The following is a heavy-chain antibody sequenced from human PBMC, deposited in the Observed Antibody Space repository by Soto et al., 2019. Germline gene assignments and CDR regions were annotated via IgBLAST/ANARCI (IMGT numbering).Heavy chain of an antibody. CDR1: GGSIRSNY. J-gene: IGHJ6*02. V-gene: IGHV4-4*07. CDR3: AREGESGFGMDV. CDR2: IYTSGTT. Sequence: SETLSLTCIFAGGSIRSNYWSWIRQPAGKALEWIGRIYTSGTTNYNPSLKSRATMLIDTSKNQFSLILSSVTAADTGVYYCAREGESGFGMDVWGQGTTVTVSS. D-gene: IGHD3-3*01.